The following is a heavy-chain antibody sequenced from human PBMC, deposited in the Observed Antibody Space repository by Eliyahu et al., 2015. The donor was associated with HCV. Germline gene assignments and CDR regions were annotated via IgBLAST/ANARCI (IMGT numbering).Heavy chain of an antibody. Sequence: QVQLVQSGAEVKKPGSSVKVSCKASGGTFSSYAISWVRQAPGQGLEWMGGIIPIFGTANYAQKFQGRVTITADESTSTAYMELSSLRSEDTAVYYCASRRIAAADYYYGMDVWGQGTTVTVSS. D-gene: IGHD6-13*01. CDR3: ASRRIAAADYYYGMDV. CDR2: IIPIFGTA. CDR1: GGTFSSYA. J-gene: IGHJ6*02. V-gene: IGHV1-69*01.